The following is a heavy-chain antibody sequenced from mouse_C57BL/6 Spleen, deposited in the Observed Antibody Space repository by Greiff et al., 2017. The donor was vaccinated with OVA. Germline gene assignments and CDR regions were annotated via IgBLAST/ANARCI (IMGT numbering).Heavy chain of an antibody. CDR3: AFYYGSRGAMDY. Sequence: VQLQQPGAELVMPGASVKLSCKASGYTFTSYWMHWVKQRPGQGLEWIGEIDPSDSYTNYNQKFKGKSTLTVDKSSSTAYMQLSSLTSEDSAVYYCAFYYGSRGAMDYWGQGTSVTVSS. CDR1: GYTFTSYW. J-gene: IGHJ4*01. V-gene: IGHV1-69*01. D-gene: IGHD1-1*01. CDR2: IDPSDSYT.